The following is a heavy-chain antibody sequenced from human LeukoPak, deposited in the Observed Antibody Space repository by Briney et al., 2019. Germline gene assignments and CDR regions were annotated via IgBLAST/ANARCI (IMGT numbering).Heavy chain of an antibody. V-gene: IGHV3-11*04. CDR3: ARAYTGSFSGTLQY. J-gene: IGHJ4*02. Sequence: GGSLRLSCAASGFTSSDYYMTWIRQAPGKGLEWVSYISPSGITTYYTDSVKGRFTISRDNAKNSLSLQISSLRVDDTALYYCARAYTGSFSGTLQYWGRGTLVTVSS. CDR1: GFTSSDYY. CDR2: ISPSGITT. D-gene: IGHD1-26*01.